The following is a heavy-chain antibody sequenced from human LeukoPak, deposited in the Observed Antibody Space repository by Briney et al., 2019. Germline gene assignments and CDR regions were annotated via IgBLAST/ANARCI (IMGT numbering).Heavy chain of an antibody. CDR2: IHYSGST. V-gene: IGHV4-59*08. D-gene: IGHD2-8*01. CDR1: GGSISGFY. J-gene: IGHJ5*02. Sequence: SETLSLTCTVSGGSISGFYWSWIRQPLGKGLEWIGYIHYSGSTNYNPSLKSRVIISLDTSKNQFSLRLSSVTAADTAVYYCARLMGSGFDPWGQGTLVTVSS. CDR3: ARLMGSGFDP.